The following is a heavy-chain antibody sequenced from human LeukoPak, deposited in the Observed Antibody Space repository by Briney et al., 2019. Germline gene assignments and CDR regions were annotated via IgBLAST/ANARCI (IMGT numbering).Heavy chain of an antibody. CDR2: IYYSGST. J-gene: IGHJ4*02. CDR1: GGSISHYY. Sequence: SETLSLTCTVSGGSISHYYWSWIRQPPGKGLEWIGYIYYSGSTDYNPSLKSRVTISIDTSKNQFSLRLNSVTAADTAVYYCARDSAPNLLAYFDYWGQGILVTVSS. CDR3: ARDSAPNLLAYFDY. D-gene: IGHD2/OR15-2a*01. V-gene: IGHV4-59*12.